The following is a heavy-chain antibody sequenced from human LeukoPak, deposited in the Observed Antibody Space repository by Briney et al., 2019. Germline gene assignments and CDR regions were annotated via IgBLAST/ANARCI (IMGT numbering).Heavy chain of an antibody. D-gene: IGHD6-13*01. CDR1: GGSISSGGYY. CDR2: IYHSGST. CDR3: ARENSSSWPRGGWFDP. Sequence: SETLSLTCTVSGGSISSGGYYWSWIRQPPGKGLEWIGYIYHSGSTYYNPSLKSRVTISVDRSKNQFSLKLSSVTAADTAVYYCARENSSSWPRGGWFDPWGQGTLVTVTS. V-gene: IGHV4-30-2*01. J-gene: IGHJ5*02.